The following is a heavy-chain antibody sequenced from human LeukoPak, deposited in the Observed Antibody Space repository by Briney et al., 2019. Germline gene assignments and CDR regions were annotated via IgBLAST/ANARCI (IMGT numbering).Heavy chain of an antibody. CDR3: AKDPRIAAAGTMFDY. CDR2: INPSGGST. J-gene: IGHJ4*02. D-gene: IGHD6-13*01. CDR1: GYTFTSYY. Sequence: ASVKVSCKASGYTFTSYYMHWVRQAPGQGLEWMGIINPSGGSTSYAPKFQGRVTMTRDMSTSTAYMELSSLRSEDTAVYYCAKDPRIAAAGTMFDYWGQGTLVTVSS. V-gene: IGHV1-46*01.